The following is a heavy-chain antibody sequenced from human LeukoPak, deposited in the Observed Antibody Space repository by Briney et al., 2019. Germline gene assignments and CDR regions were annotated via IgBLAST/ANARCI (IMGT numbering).Heavy chain of an antibody. J-gene: IGHJ6*02. CDR2: ILSSGTT. V-gene: IGHV4-59*01. Sequence: SETLSLTCTVSGGAISSYYWSWLRLSPGKGLEWIGYILSSGTTNYNPSLKSRATISVDTTKKQFSLKLTSVTAADTAIYFCARAPGLVISHRGKFYSYAMDVWGQGTTVTVSS. CDR3: ARAPGLVISHRGKFYSYAMDV. CDR1: GGAISSYY. D-gene: IGHD3/OR15-3a*01.